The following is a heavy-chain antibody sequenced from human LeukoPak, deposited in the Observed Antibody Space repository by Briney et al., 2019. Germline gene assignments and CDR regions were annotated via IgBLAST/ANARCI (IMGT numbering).Heavy chain of an antibody. J-gene: IGHJ4*02. V-gene: IGHV3-7*01. CDR2: IKQDEAEK. D-gene: IGHD2-8*02. CDR3: ARDGYWCRDY. Sequence: PGGFLRLSCTASGFTFSNFWMGWVRQAPGKGLEWVANIKQDEAEKFYLGSVKGRFTISRDNAKNSLYLQMNSLRVEDTAMYYCARDGYWCRDYWGQGTLVTVSS. CDR1: GFTFSNFW.